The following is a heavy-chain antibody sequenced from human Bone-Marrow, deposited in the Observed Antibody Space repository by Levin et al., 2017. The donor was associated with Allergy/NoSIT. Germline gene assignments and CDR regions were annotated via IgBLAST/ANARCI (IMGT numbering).Heavy chain of an antibody. J-gene: IGHJ6*04. V-gene: IGHV4-61*08. CDR1: GGSVNSDAYY. CDR2: IYYSGSS. Sequence: SETLSLTCTVSGGSVNSDAYYWSWIRQPPGKGLEWIGYIYYSGSSNYNPSLKSRVTISLDTSKNQFSLKLSSVTAADTAAYYCARDTITAAALDVWGKGTTVTVSS. CDR3: ARDTITAAALDV. D-gene: IGHD5-24*01.